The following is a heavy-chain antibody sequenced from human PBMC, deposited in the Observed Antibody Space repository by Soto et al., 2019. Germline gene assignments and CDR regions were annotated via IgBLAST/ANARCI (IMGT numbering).Heavy chain of an antibody. CDR2: IWYDGSNK. CDR1: GFSFSSYG. D-gene: IGHD3-10*01. CDR3: ARDGGYGSGSREDY. J-gene: IGHJ4*02. V-gene: IGHV3-33*01. Sequence: QVQLVESGGGVVQPGRSLRLSCAASGFSFSSYGMHWVRQAPGKGLEWVAIIWYDGSNKYYGDSVKGRFTISRDNSKNTLYLQMNSLRADGTAVYYCARDGGYGSGSREDYWGQGTLVTVSS.